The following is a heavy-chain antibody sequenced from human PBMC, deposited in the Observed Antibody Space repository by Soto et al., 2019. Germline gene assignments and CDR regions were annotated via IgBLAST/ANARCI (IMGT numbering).Heavy chain of an antibody. J-gene: IGHJ4*02. V-gene: IGHV3-15*01. CDR1: GFTFSNAW. CDR2: IKSKTDGGTT. Sequence: EVQLVESGGGLVKPGGSLRLSCAASGFTFSNAWMSWVRQAPGKGLEWVGRIKSKTDGGTTDYAAPVKGRFTISRDESKNTLYLQMNSLKTEDTAVYYCTRAIVATTRWGGYWGQGTLVTVSS. CDR3: TRAIVATTRWGGY. D-gene: IGHD5-12*01.